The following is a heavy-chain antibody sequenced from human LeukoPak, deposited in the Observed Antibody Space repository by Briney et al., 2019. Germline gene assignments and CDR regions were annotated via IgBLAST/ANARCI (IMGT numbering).Heavy chain of an antibody. V-gene: IGHV3-21*01. Sequence: GGSLRLSCAASGFTFSSYRMNWVRQAPGKGLEWVSSISSSSGLIKYADSEKGRFTISRDNAKNSLYLQMNSLRAEDTAVYYCARMPSYSNYAYYFMDVWGKGTTVTVSS. D-gene: IGHD4-11*01. J-gene: IGHJ6*03. CDR2: ISSSSGLI. CDR3: ARMPSYSNYAYYFMDV. CDR1: GFTFSSYR.